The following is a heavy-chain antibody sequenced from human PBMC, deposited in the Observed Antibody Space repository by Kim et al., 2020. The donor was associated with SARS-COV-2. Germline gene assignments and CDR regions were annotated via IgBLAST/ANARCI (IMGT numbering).Heavy chain of an antibody. J-gene: IGHJ4*02. CDR2: INHSGST. CDR1: NWSFSGYS. Sequence: SETLSLTCAVYNWSFSGYSWSWIRQPPGKGLEWIGEINHSGSTDYNPSLMSRITISLDTYKRQFSLMLSTVTAADTAMYYCASSAIGSDYWGQGTLFTVS. D-gene: IGHD3-22*01. CDR3: ASSAIGSDY. V-gene: IGHV4-34*01.